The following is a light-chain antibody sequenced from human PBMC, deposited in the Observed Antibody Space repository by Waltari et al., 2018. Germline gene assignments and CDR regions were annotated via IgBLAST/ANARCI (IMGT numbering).Light chain of an antibody. CDR2: GAS. CDR3: QYYVSSLSWT. Sequence: EVVLTQSPGTLSLSPGERAALSCRASQSVSSTYLAWYQQKPGQAPRLLIYGASSRATAIPDRFSGSGFGRDFPITISRLDPEDFGVYYCQYYVSSLSWTCGQGIKVEVQ. J-gene: IGKJ1*01. V-gene: IGKV3-20*01. CDR1: QSVSSTY.